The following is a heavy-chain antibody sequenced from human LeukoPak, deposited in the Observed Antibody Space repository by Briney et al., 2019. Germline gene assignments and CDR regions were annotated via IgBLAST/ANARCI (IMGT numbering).Heavy chain of an antibody. V-gene: IGHV4-34*01. Sequence: PSETLSLTCVVYGGSFSGYYWSWIRQPPGKGLEWVGEINHSGSTNSNPSLKSRLTISVDTSRNQFSLRLSSVTAADTAVYYCARVSAVAVFDQWGQGTLVTVSS. CDR1: GGSFSGYY. CDR2: INHSGST. CDR3: ARVSAVAVFDQ. J-gene: IGHJ4*02. D-gene: IGHD6-19*01.